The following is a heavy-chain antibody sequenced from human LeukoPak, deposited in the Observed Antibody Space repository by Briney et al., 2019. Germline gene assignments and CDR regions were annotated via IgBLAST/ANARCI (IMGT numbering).Heavy chain of an antibody. J-gene: IGHJ4*02. D-gene: IGHD2-21*01. V-gene: IGHV3-23*01. CDR3: AKSDCGSDGCKLLNY. Sequence: GGSLRLSCAASGFTFNNYALSWVRQAPGKGLEWVSSSSGNGGSATYTYYADSVKGRFTISRDNSKNTVSLQMNSLRVEDTAIYYCAKSDCGSDGCKLLNYWGQGILVTVSS. CDR2: SSGNGGSATYT. CDR1: GFTFNNYA.